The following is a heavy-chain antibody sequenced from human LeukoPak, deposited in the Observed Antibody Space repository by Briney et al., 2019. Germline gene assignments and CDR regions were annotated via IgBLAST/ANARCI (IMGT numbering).Heavy chain of an antibody. V-gene: IGHV1-58*01. CDR3: AAWATVTCLNFDY. Sequence: ASVKVSCKASGFTFTSSAVQWVRQARGQRLEWIGCIVVGSGNTNYAQKFQERVTITRDMSTSTAYMELSSLRSEDTAVYYCAAWATVTCLNFDYWGQGTLVTVSS. D-gene: IGHD4-11*01. J-gene: IGHJ4*02. CDR1: GFTFTSSA. CDR2: IVVGSGNT.